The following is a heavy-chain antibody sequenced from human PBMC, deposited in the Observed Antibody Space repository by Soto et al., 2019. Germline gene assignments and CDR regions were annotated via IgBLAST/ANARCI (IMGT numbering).Heavy chain of an antibody. J-gene: IGHJ3*02. CDR3: ARTQRWRPGAFDI. CDR2: IDWDDDK. Sequence: SGPTLVNPTQTLTLTCTFSGFSLSTSGMRVSWIRQPPGKALEWPARIDWDDDKFYSTSLKTRLTISKDTSKNQVVLTMTNMDPVDTATYYCARTQRWRPGAFDIWGQGTMVTVSS. D-gene: IGHD6-25*01. V-gene: IGHV2-70*04. CDR1: GFSLSTSGMR.